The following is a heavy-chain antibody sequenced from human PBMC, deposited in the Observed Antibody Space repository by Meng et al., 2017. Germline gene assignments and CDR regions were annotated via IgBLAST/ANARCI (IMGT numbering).Heavy chain of an antibody. J-gene: IGHJ4*02. CDR1: GLRFTDAW. Sequence: EGQLVEAGGGLVKPGGSLGLSCVASGLRFTDAWMGWVRQAPGKGLEWVGRIKRNRDGGTIDYAARVKGRFTISRDESKNTLYLQMDSLITEDTAVYFCATGAAAADHWGQGTLVTVSS. CDR2: IKRNRDGGTI. D-gene: IGHD6-13*01. V-gene: IGHV3-15*01. CDR3: ATGAAAADH.